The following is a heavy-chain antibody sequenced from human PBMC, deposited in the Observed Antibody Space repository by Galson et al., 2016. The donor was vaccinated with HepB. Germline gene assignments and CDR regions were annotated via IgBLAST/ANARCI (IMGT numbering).Heavy chain of an antibody. Sequence: QSGAEVKKPGESLRISCKDSGYTFTNYWIGWVRQMPGKGLEWMGSIYPGDSSTRYNPSFQGQFTISVDKSIRTAYLQWSSLKASDTAVYYCARDLVPAALGFWFYGMDVWGQGTTVPVS. J-gene: IGHJ6*02. D-gene: IGHD2-2*01. V-gene: IGHV5-51*01. CDR3: ARDLVPAALGFWFYGMDV. CDR2: IYPGDSST. CDR1: GYTFTNYW.